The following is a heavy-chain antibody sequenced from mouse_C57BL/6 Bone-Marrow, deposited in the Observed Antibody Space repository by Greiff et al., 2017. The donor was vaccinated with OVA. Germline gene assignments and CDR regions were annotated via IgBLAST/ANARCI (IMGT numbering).Heavy chain of an antibody. J-gene: IGHJ2*01. D-gene: IGHD1-1*01. CDR3: ARHTGLSYYYGSDY. V-gene: IGHV5-6*01. CDR2: ISSGGSYT. Sequence: EVQVVESGGDLVKPGGSLKLSCAASGFTFSSYGMSWVRQTPDKRLEWVATISSGGSYTYYPDSVKGRFTISRDNAKNTLYLQMSSLKSEDTAMYYCARHTGLSYYYGSDYWGQGTTLTVSS. CDR1: GFTFSSYG.